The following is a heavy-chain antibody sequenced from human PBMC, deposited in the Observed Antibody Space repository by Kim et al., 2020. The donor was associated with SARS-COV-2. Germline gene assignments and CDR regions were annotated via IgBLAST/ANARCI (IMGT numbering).Heavy chain of an antibody. CDR2: INHSGST. J-gene: IGHJ4*02. CDR3: ARVRIVVVITTVFYYYFDY. CDR1: GGSFSGYY. V-gene: IGHV4-34*01. Sequence: SETLSLTCAVYGGSFSGYYWSWIRQPPGKGLEWIGEINHSGSTNYNPSLKSRVTISVDTSKNQFSLKLSSVTAADTAVYYCARVRIVVVITTVFYYYFDYWGQGTLVTVSS. D-gene: IGHD3-22*01.